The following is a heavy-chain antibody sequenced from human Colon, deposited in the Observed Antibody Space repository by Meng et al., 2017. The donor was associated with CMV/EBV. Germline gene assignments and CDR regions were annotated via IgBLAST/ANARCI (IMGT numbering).Heavy chain of an antibody. CDR1: GGCICSHIFF. CDR3: ARGALIGNYYYSPGE. Sequence: EQGQDTWNTSEHLSLTCTVSGGCICSHIFFWGWIRQPPGKGLEWIGTIYYSGNTYYNPSNESRVTMSLDTSKNQFSMKLSSVTAADTAVYFCARGALIGNYYYSPGEWGQGTLVTVSS. V-gene: IGHV4-39*07. D-gene: IGHD1-26*01. CDR2: IYYSGNT. J-gene: IGHJ4*02.